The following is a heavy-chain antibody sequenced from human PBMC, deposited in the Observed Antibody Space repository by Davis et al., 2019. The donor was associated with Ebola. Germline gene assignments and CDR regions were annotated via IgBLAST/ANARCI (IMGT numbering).Heavy chain of an antibody. D-gene: IGHD2-8*01. CDR1: GFTFSSYW. CDR3: ARNPPYCTNGVCYNLESPSVY. CDR2: ISSAGSST. J-gene: IGHJ4*02. V-gene: IGHV3-74*01. Sequence: PGGSLRLSCAASGFTFSSYWMHWVRQAPGKGLVWVSRISSAGSSTSYADSVKGRFTISRDNAKNTLYLQMNSLRAEDTAVYYCARNPPYCTNGVCYNLESPSVYWGQGTLVTVSS.